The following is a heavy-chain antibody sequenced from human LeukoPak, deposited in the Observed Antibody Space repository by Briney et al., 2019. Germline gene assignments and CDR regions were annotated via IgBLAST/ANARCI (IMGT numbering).Heavy chain of an antibody. J-gene: IGHJ4*02. Sequence: SVKVSCKASEGTFSSYAISWVRQAPGQGLEWMGGIIPIFGTTNYAQKFQGRVTITTDESTSTAYMELSSLRSEDTAVYYCARGEVDTTMITATPLNYWGQGTLVTVSS. CDR3: ARGEVDTTMITATPLNY. CDR2: IIPIFGTT. V-gene: IGHV1-69*05. CDR1: EGTFSSYA. D-gene: IGHD5-18*01.